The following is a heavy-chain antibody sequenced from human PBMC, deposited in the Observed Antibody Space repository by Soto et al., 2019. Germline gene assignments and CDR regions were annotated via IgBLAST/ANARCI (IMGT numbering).Heavy chain of an antibody. V-gene: IGHV3-23*01. CDR2: ISRTGDSA. J-gene: IGHJ5*01. Sequence: EVPLLESGGALVQPGGSLTLSCAASGFSFSDYAMSWVRQAPGKGLEWVSSISRTGDSAYYADSVKGRFAISRARTKNWLALRMNSLGVEDTAVYYCAKGPDGSGYYHNWFDSWGQGTLITVSS. CDR3: AKGPDGSGYYHNWFDS. D-gene: IGHD3-22*01. CDR1: GFSFSDYA.